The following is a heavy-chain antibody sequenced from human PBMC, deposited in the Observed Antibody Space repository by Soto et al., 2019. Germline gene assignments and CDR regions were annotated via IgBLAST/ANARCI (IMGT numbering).Heavy chain of an antibody. CDR1: GGTFISYA. CDR3: ARDRGPSSGYYPYWFDP. J-gene: IGHJ5*02. CDR2: IIPIYGTA. Sequence: QVQLVQSGAEVKKPGSSVKVSCKASGGTFISYAITWVRQAPGQGLEGMGGIIPIYGTANYAQKFQGRVTITADESTSIASMELSSLRSEDTAVYYCARDRGPSSGYYPYWFDPWGQGTLVTVSS. D-gene: IGHD3-22*01. V-gene: IGHV1-69*12.